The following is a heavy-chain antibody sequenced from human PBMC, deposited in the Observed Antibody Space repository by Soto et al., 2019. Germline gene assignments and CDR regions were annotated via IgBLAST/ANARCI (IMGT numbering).Heavy chain of an antibody. Sequence: QVQLVQSGAEVQKPGASVKVSCKTSGYIFNNYGISWVRQAPGQGLEWMGWSYSKEGKINFAQKFQGRVTMTTDTSTSTADIKFRSLGFDDAAVYFCARNIEFDSCFWGQGTLFTVSS. J-gene: IGHJ4*02. CDR1: GYIFNNYG. V-gene: IGHV1-18*01. CDR3: ARNIEFDSCF. D-gene: IGHD2-15*01. CDR2: SYSKEGKI.